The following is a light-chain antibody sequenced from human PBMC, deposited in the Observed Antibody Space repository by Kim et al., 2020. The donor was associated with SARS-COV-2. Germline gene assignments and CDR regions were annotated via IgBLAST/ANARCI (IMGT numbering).Light chain of an antibody. CDR1: SSNIGAGYD. CDR3: QSYDNSLSGYV. CDR2: GEN. J-gene: IGLJ1*01. V-gene: IGLV1-40*01. Sequence: QSVLTQPPSVSGAPGQRVTISCTGSSSNIGAGYDVHWYQHLPGTAPKLLISGENNRPSGVPDRFSGSKSGTSASLAITGLRTEDEADYYCQSYDNSLSGYVFGTGTKVTVL.